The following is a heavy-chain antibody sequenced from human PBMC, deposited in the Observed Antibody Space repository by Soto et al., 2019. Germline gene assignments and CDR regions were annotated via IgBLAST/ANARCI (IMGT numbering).Heavy chain of an antibody. CDR1: GGSISSYY. V-gene: IGHV4-59*08. CDR3: ARLRGAKHLDY. J-gene: IGHJ4*02. D-gene: IGHD1-26*01. Sequence: SETLSLTCTVSGGSISSYYWSWIRQPPGKGLEWIGYIYYSGSTNYNPSLKSRVTISVDTSKNQFSLKLSSVTAADTAVYYCARLRGAKHLDYWGQGTLVTVSS. CDR2: IYYSGST.